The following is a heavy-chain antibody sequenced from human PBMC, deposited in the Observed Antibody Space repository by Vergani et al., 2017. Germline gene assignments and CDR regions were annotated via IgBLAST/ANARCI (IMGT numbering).Heavy chain of an antibody. V-gene: IGHV3-33*01. CDR2: IWYDGSNK. J-gene: IGHJ4*02. CDR1: GFTFSSYG. Sequence: QVQLVESGGGVVQPGRSPRLSCAASGFTFSSYGMHWVRQAPGKGLEWVAVIWYDGSNKYYADSVKGRFTISRDNSKNTLYLQMNSLRAEDTAVYYCARGGRFGELSTLVDYWGQGTLVTVSS. CDR3: ARGGRFGELSTLVDY. D-gene: IGHD3-10*01.